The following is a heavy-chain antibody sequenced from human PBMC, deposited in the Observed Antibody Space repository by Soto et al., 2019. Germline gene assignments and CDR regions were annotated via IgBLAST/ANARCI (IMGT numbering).Heavy chain of an antibody. CDR3: ARASPRIVPRDAFDI. Sequence: TLSLTCTVSGGSISSGGYYWSWIRQHPGKGLEWIGYIYYSGSTYYNPSLKSRVTISVDTSKNQFSLKLSSVTAADTAVYYCARASPRIVPRDAFDIWGQGTMVTVSS. D-gene: IGHD1-26*01. CDR1: GGSISSGGYY. J-gene: IGHJ3*02. V-gene: IGHV4-31*03. CDR2: IYYSGST.